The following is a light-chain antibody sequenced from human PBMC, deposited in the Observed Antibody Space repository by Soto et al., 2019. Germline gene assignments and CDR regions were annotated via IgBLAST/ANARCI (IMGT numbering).Light chain of an antibody. J-gene: IGKJ1*01. Sequence: DIQMTQSPSTLPASGGDRVTITCRASQSISSWLAWYQQKPGKVPNLLIYMASTLESGVPSRFSGSGSGTEFTLTITSLQPDDFATYYCQQYNVYSPTFGQGTKVDIK. CDR3: QQYNVYSPT. CDR1: QSISSW. V-gene: IGKV1-5*03. CDR2: MAS.